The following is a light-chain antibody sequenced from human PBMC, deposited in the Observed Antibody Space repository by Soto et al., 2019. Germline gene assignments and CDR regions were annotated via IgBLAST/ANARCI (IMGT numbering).Light chain of an antibody. J-gene: IGKJ3*01. V-gene: IGKV3-15*01. Sequence: EIVMTQSPATLSMSPGEKVTLSCRASQSVISNLAWNQQKPGQAPRLLIYGASTRATGVPDRFSGSGSGTEFTLTISSLQSEDFAVYYCQQYGSSLFTFGPGTKVDIK. CDR1: QSVISN. CDR3: QQYGSSLFT. CDR2: GAS.